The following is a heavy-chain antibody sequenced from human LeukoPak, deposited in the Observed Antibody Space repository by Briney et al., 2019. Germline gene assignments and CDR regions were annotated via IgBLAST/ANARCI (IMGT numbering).Heavy chain of an antibody. CDR1: GGSISGTY. J-gene: IGHJ3*02. D-gene: IGHD3-16*01. V-gene: IGHV4-59*01. CDR2: LSYSGSA. Sequence: PSETLSLTCTVSGGSISGTYWSWIRQPPGKGLEWFGYLSYSGSAIYNPSLQSRVTISGDTSNNQFSLKLTSVTAADTAMYYCARGMPGGGFDIWGQGTMVTVSS. CDR3: ARGMPGGGFDI.